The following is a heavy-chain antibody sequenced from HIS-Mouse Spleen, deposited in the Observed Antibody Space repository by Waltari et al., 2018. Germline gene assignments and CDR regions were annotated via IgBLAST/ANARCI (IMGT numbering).Heavy chain of an antibody. V-gene: IGHV4-39*07. Sequence: QLQLQESGPGLVKPSETLSLTCTVSVGSISSSSYYWGWIRQPPGKGRGGVGGIYYSGSTYYNPSLKSRVTISVDTSKNQFSLKLSSVTAADTAVYYCAREIPYSSSWYDWYFDLWGRGTLVTVSS. J-gene: IGHJ2*01. CDR1: VGSISSSSYY. CDR2: IYYSGST. CDR3: AREIPYSSSWYDWYFDL. D-gene: IGHD6-13*01.